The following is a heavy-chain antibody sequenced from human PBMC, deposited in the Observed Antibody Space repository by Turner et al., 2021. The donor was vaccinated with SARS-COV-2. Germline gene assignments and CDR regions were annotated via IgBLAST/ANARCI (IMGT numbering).Heavy chain of an antibody. Sequence: EVQLVASGGGLVQPGGSLRLSCSASGFTFSSYVMHWVRKAQGKGLEYVSAISSNGRSTYYADSVKGRFTISRDNSKNTLYLQMSSLRAEDTAVYYCVKGYYWGQGTLVTVSS. V-gene: IGHV3-64D*06. CDR3: VKGYY. J-gene: IGHJ4*02. CDR1: GFTFSSYV. CDR2: ISSNGRST.